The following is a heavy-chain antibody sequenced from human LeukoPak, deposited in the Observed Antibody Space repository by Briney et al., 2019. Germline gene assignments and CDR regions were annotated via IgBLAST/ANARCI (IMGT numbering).Heavy chain of an antibody. D-gene: IGHD4/OR15-4a*01. Sequence: SETLSLTCTVSGGSISSYYWSWIRQPPGKGLEWIGYIYYSGSTNYNPSLKSRVTISVDTSKNQFSLKLSFVTAADTAVYYCARQGGRLSDFDYWGQGTLVTVSS. V-gene: IGHV4-59*08. CDR1: GGSISSYY. CDR3: ARQGGRLSDFDY. CDR2: IYYSGST. J-gene: IGHJ4*02.